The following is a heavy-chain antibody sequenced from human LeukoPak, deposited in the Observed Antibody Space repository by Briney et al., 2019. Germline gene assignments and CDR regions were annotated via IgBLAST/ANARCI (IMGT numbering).Heavy chain of an antibody. Sequence: RPSETLSLTCTVSGGPIRSYYWSWIRQPPGKVLEWIGYIYYSGSTNYNPSLKSRVTISVDTSKNQFSLKMSSVTAADTAVYYCARVGYYYDSSGPNWFDPWGQGTLVTVSS. V-gene: IGHV4-59*01. J-gene: IGHJ5*02. CDR2: IYYSGST. CDR1: GGPIRSYY. D-gene: IGHD3-22*01. CDR3: ARVGYYYDSSGPNWFDP.